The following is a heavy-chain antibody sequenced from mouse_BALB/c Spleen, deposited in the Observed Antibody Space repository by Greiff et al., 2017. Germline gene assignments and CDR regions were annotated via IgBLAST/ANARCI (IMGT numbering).Heavy chain of an antibody. Sequence: VQLQQSGAELARPGASVKMSCKASGYTFTSYTMHWVKQRPGQGLEWIGYINPSSGYTNYNQKFKDKATLTADKSSSTAYMQLSSLTSEDSAVYYCARGGYGNSYAMDYWGQGTSVTVSS. CDR1: GYTFTSYT. J-gene: IGHJ4*01. V-gene: IGHV1-4*01. CDR3: ARGGYGNSYAMDY. D-gene: IGHD2-1*01. CDR2: INPSSGYT.